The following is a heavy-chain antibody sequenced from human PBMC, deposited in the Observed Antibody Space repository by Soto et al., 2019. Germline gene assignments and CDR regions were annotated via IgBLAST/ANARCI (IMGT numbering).Heavy chain of an antibody. Sequence: PSETLSVTWTGSGGSISRDDGGWIRQPPGKGLEWIGYIYYSGSTNYNPSLKSRVTISVDTSKNQFSLKLSSVTAADTAVYYCARRWGRTFDYCGQGTLVTVSS. CDR2: IYYSGST. J-gene: IGHJ4*02. V-gene: IGHV4-59*08. D-gene: IGHD7-27*01. CDR1: GGSISRDD. CDR3: ARRWGRTFDY.